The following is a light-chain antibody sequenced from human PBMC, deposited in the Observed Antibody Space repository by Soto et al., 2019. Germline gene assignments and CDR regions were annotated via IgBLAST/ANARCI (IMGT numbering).Light chain of an antibody. V-gene: IGKV1-5*03. Sequence: DIQMTQSPSTLSGSVGDRVIITCRASQSISTWLAWHQQKPGKAPKLLISKASSLESGVPSRFSGSGSGTEFTLTISSLQPDDFATYYCQQYNSFRAFGQGTKVDI. CDR1: QSISTW. J-gene: IGKJ1*01. CDR2: KAS. CDR3: QQYNSFRA.